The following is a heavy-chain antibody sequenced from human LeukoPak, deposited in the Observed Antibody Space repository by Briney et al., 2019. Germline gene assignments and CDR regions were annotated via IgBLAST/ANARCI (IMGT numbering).Heavy chain of an antibody. CDR3: TRGLAISTSGWYDTFDY. D-gene: IGHD6-19*01. Sequence: PGGSLRLSCAASGFTFRESAMYWVRQAPGKGLEYVSVVSTDGSRIYYADSVKGRFTISRDNSKNTLYLQMGSLRAEDMAVYYCTRGLAISTSGWYDTFDYWGQGALVTVSS. CDR1: GFTFRESA. CDR2: VSTDGSRI. J-gene: IGHJ4*02. V-gene: IGHV3-64*02.